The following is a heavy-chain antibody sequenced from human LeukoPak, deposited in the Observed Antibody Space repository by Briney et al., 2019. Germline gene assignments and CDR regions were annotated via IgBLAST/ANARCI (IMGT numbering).Heavy chain of an antibody. D-gene: IGHD1-1*01. J-gene: IGHJ4*02. CDR3: ARQGRWNDFDY. CDR1: GYTFTSYW. Sequence: GESLRISCKGSGYTFTSYWISWVRQMPGKGLEWMGIIYPGDSDTRYSPSFQGQVTISADKSISTAYLQWSSLKASDTAMYYCARQGRWNDFDYWGQGTLVTVSS. V-gene: IGHV5-51*01. CDR2: IYPGDSDT.